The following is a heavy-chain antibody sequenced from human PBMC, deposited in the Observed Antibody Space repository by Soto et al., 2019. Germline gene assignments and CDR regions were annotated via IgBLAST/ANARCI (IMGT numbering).Heavy chain of an antibody. J-gene: IGHJ3*02. Sequence: GGSLRLSCAASGFTFSSYWMHWVRQAPGKGLVWVSRINSDGSSTSYADSVKGRFTISRDNAKNTLYLQMNSLRAEDTAVYYCARVGPWGRWAFDIWGQGTMVTVSS. CDR2: INSDGSST. CDR3: ARVGPWGRWAFDI. CDR1: GFTFSSYW. D-gene: IGHD7-27*01. V-gene: IGHV3-74*01.